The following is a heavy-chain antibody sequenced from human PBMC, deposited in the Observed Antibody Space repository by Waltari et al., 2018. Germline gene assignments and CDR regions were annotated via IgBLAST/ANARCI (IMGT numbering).Heavy chain of an antibody. V-gene: IGHV1-2*06. CDR1: GYTFTGYY. CDR3: ARGTGIVVVPAAIEDY. J-gene: IGHJ4*02. CDR2: INPNSGGT. D-gene: IGHD2-2*01. Sequence: QVQLVQSGAEVKKPGASVKVSCKASGYTFTGYYMHWVRQAPGQGLEWMGRINPNSGGTNYAQKFQGRVTMTRDTSISTAYMELSRLRSDDTAVYYCARGTGIVVVPAAIEDYWGQGTLVTVSS.